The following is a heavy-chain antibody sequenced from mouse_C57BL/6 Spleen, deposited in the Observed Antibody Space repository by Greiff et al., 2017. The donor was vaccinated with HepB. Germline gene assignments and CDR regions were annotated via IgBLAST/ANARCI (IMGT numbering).Heavy chain of an antibody. CDR3: ARGGRTRAMDY. Sequence: QVHVKQPGTELVKPGASVKLSCKASGYTFTSYWMHWVKQRPGQGLEWIGNINPSNGGTNYNEKFKSKATLTVDKSSSTAYMQLSSLTSEDSAVYYCARGGRTRAMDYWGQGTSVTVSS. V-gene: IGHV1-53*01. D-gene: IGHD3-3*01. CDR1: GYTFTSYW. J-gene: IGHJ4*01. CDR2: INPSNGGT.